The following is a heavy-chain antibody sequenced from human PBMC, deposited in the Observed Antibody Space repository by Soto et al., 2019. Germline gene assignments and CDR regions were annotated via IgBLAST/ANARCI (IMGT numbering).Heavy chain of an antibody. CDR1: GGSFSGYY. J-gene: IGHJ5*02. Sequence: SETLSLTCAVYGGSFSGYYWSWIRQPPGKGLEWIGYIYHSGTTNYNLSLKGRVSISIDSSKNQVSLRLKSVTAADTAVYYCARGGYRTLAWFDPWGQGTLVTVSS. V-gene: IGHV4-34*01. CDR3: ARGGYRTLAWFDP. D-gene: IGHD5-18*01. CDR2: IYHSGTT.